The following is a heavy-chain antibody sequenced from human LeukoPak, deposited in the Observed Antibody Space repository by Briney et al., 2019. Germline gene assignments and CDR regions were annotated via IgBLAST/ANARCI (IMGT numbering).Heavy chain of an antibody. CDR3: ARDVRRLWSPRGFDY. D-gene: IGHD5-18*01. J-gene: IGHJ4*02. Sequence: GGSLRLSCAASGFTFSSYWMSWVRQAPGKGLEWAANIKQDGSEKYYVDSVKGRFTISRDNAKNSLYLQMNSLRAEDTAVYYCARDVRRLWSPRGFDYWGQGTLVTVSS. V-gene: IGHV3-7*01. CDR1: GFTFSSYW. CDR2: IKQDGSEK.